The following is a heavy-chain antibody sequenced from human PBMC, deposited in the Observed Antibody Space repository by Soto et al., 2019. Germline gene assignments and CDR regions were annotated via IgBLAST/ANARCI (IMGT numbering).Heavy chain of an antibody. CDR3: ARDLGLTNYSVSGSNYMAFDY. CDR2: ISTYNGNT. Sequence: ASVKVSCKASGYTFANHGFTWVRQAPGHGLEWMGWISTYNGNTYYAQKFQGRVSMTTDTSTSTVHMELRNLRSDDTAVYYCARDLGLTNYSVSGSNYMAFDYWGQGTLVTVSS. CDR1: GYTFANHG. J-gene: IGHJ4*02. D-gene: IGHD3-10*01. V-gene: IGHV1-18*01.